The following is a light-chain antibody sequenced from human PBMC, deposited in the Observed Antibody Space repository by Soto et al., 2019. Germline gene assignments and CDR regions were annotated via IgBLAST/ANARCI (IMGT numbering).Light chain of an antibody. J-gene: IGLJ1*01. Sequence: QSALTQPASVSGSPGQSITISCTGTSSDVGGYNYVSWYRKHPGKAPKLMIYDVSNRPSGVSNRFSGSKSGNTASLTISGLQAEDEADYYCSSYTSSSTPCVFGTGTKVTVL. CDR3: SSYTSSSTPCV. V-gene: IGLV2-14*01. CDR2: DVS. CDR1: SSDVGGYNY.